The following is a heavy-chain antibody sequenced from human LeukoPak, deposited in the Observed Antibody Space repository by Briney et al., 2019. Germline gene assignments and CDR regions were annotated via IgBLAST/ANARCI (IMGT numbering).Heavy chain of an antibody. D-gene: IGHD6-13*01. CDR1: GGSISSYY. Sequence: SETLSLTCTVSGGSISSYYWTWIRQPPGKGLEGIGYTYYSGNTNYNPSLKSRVTISLDTSRNQFSLKLSPVTAADTAVYYCARRARATAGGDYFDYWGQGTLVTVSS. J-gene: IGHJ4*02. V-gene: IGHV4-59*08. CDR3: ARRARATAGGDYFDY. CDR2: TYYSGNT.